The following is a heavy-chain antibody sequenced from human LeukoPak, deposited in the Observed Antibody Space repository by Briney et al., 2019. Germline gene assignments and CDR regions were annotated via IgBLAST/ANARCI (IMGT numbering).Heavy chain of an antibody. CDR3: ARGPSGYYPISYFDY. CDR1: GFTFSSYG. J-gene: IGHJ4*02. D-gene: IGHD3-22*01. V-gene: IGHV3-23*01. Sequence: PGGTLRLSCAASGFTFSSYGMSWVRQAPGKGLEWVSAISGSGGSTYYADSVKGRFTISRDNSKNTLYLQMNSLRAEDTAVYYCARGPSGYYPISYFDYWGQGTLVTVSS. CDR2: ISGSGGST.